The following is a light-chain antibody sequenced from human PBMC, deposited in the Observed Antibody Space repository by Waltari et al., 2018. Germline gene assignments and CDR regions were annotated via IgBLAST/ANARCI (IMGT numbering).Light chain of an antibody. Sequence: QSALTQPPSESGSPGQSVTISCTGTSSDVGGYDYVSWYQQHPGKAPKLMIYEVSQRPSGVPARFSGSKSGNRASLTVSGLQAEDEADYYCSSYAGGNNAKVVFGGGTKLTVL. V-gene: IGLV2-8*01. CDR1: SSDVGGYDY. J-gene: IGLJ2*01. CDR2: EVS. CDR3: SSYAGGNNAKVV.